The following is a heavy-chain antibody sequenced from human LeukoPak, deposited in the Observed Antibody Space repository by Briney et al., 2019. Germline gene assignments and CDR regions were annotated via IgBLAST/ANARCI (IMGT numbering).Heavy chain of an antibody. CDR1: GFTVSSNY. V-gene: IGHV3-53*01. Sequence: TGGSLRLSCAASGFTVSSNYMSWVRQAPGKGLEWVSVTYSGGSTYYADSVKGRFTISRDNSKNTLYLQMNSLRAEDTAVYYCAREGDGYNSDYWGQGTLVTVSS. J-gene: IGHJ4*02. CDR3: AREGDGYNSDY. CDR2: TYSGGST. D-gene: IGHD5-24*01.